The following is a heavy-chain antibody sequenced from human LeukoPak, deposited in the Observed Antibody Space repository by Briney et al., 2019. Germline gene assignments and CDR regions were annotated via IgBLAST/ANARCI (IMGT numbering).Heavy chain of an antibody. D-gene: IGHD6-13*01. Sequence: GGSLRLSCAASGFTFSSYAMSWVRQAPGKGLEWVSAISGSGGSTYYADSVKGRFTISRDNAKNSLYLQMNSLRAEDTAVYYCARDRGPSAYSSSSFYWGQGTLVTVSS. J-gene: IGHJ4*02. CDR1: GFTFSSYA. CDR3: ARDRGPSAYSSSSFY. V-gene: IGHV3-23*01. CDR2: ISGSGGST.